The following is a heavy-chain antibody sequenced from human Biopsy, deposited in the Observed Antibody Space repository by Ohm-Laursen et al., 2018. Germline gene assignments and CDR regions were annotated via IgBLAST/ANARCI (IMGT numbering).Heavy chain of an antibody. CDR2: IYYTGST. J-gene: IGHJ4*02. V-gene: IGHV4-59*07. CDR1: RGSISNYY. D-gene: IGHD3-16*01. Sequence: SDTLSLTCTVSRGSISNYYWTWIQQSPGKGLEWIGYIYYTGSTNYNPSVKSRVTISVDTSKDQFSLKLNSVTAADTAVYFCARDSRGGHLNTTLITGKNLDSWGQGILVTVSS. CDR3: ARDSRGGHLNTTLITGKNLDS.